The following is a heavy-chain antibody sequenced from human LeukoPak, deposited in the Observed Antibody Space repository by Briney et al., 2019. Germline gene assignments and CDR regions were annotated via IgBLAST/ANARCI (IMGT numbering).Heavy chain of an antibody. CDR3: ARVHPSYDFWSGYPGGWFDP. J-gene: IGHJ5*02. D-gene: IGHD3-3*01. CDR2: IDHSGST. Sequence: SETLSLTCAVYGGSFSGYYWSWIRQPPGKGLEWIGEIDHSGSTNYNPSLKSRVTISVDTSKNQFSLKLSSVTAADTAVYYCARVHPSYDFWSGYPGGWFDPWGQGTLVTVSS. CDR1: GGSFSGYY. V-gene: IGHV4-34*01.